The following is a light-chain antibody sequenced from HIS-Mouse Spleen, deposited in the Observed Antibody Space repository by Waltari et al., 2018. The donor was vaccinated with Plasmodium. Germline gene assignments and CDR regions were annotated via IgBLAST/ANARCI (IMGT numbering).Light chain of an antibody. Sequence: EIVMTQSPATLSVSPGERATLSCRASQSVSSNLAWYQQKPGQAPRLLIYGASTRATGIPARFSGSGSGTEFTLTISSLQSEDFEVYYCQQYNNWSFTFGPGTKVDIK. CDR2: GAS. J-gene: IGKJ3*01. CDR3: QQYNNWSFT. CDR1: QSVSSN. V-gene: IGKV3-15*01.